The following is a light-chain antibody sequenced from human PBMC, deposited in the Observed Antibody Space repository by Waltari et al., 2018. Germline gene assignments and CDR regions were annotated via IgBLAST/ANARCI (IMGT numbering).Light chain of an antibody. CDR3: QKYDFLPAT. Sequence: EIVFPQSPGTLSLSPGERATLSCRASQGVGKYLAWYQQRHGQAPRLLLYHTGLRATGSPDRVSGSGYGTDFSLTIRRLGPEDCAVYYCQKYDFLPATFGQGTTVEIK. CDR2: HTG. V-gene: IGKV3-20*01. J-gene: IGKJ1*01. CDR1: QGVGKY.